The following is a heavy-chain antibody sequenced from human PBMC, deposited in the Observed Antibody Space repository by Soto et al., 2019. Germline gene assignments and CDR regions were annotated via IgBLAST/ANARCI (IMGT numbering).Heavy chain of an antibody. CDR2: IYYSGST. CDR1: GGSISSYY. D-gene: IGHD2-21*01. Sequence: SETLSLTCTVSGGSISSYYWSWIRQPPGKGLEWIGYIYYSGSTNYNPSLKSRVTISVDTSKNQFSLKLSSVTAADSALYYCAKSDCGAADCRLLDYWGPGTQVTVSS. V-gene: IGHV4-59*08. CDR3: AKSDCGAADCRLLDY. J-gene: IGHJ4*02.